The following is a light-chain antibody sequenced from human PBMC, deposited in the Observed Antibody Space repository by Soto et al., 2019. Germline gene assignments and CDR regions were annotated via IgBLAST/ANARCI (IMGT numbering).Light chain of an antibody. CDR3: QQYTTYPLT. CDR1: QSISSW. J-gene: IGKJ4*01. Sequence: DIQMTQSPSSLSASVGDRVTITCRASQSISSWLAWYQQKPGKAPKLLIYKASSLEGGVPSRFSGSGSGTEFTLTISSLQPYDFATYSRQQYTTYPLTFGGGTKVELK. V-gene: IGKV1-5*03. CDR2: KAS.